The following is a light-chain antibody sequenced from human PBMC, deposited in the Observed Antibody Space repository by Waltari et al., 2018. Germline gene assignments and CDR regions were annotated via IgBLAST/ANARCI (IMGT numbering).Light chain of an antibody. J-gene: IGLJ3*02. Sequence: SALTQPPSASGSPGQSVTISCTGTSSDVGGYNYVSWYQQHPGKAPKLMIYEVTKRPSGVPERFSGSKSGNTASLTVSGLQTEDEADYYCSSYAGGSWVFGGGTKLTVL. CDR3: SSYAGGSWV. CDR2: EVT. CDR1: SSDVGGYNY. V-gene: IGLV2-8*01.